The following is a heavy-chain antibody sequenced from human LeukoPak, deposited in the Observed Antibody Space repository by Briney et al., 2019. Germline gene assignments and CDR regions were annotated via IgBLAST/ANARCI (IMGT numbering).Heavy chain of an antibody. J-gene: IGHJ4*02. D-gene: IGHD6-19*01. Sequence: PGGSLRLSCAASGFTFSSYWMHWVRQAPGKGLVWVSRINSDGSSTSYADSVKGRFTISRDNAKNTLYLQMNSLRAEDTAVYYCASIAVAGATDYWGQGTLVTVSS. CDR1: GFTFSSYW. CDR2: INSDGSST. V-gene: IGHV3-74*01. CDR3: ASIAVAGATDY.